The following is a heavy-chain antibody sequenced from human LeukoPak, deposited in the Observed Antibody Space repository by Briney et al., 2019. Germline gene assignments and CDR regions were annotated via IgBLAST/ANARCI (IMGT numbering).Heavy chain of an antibody. CDR1: GFTFDDYA. V-gene: IGHV3-9*01. Sequence: PGGSLRLSCAASGFTFDDYAMHWVRQTPGKGPEWVSGISWNSGSIGYADSVKGRFTISRDNAKNSLYLQMNSLRAEDTALYYCAKGGLPDYYGSGSPLGGMDVWGQGTTVTVSS. CDR2: ISWNSGSI. J-gene: IGHJ6*02. CDR3: AKGGLPDYYGSGSPLGGMDV. D-gene: IGHD3-10*01.